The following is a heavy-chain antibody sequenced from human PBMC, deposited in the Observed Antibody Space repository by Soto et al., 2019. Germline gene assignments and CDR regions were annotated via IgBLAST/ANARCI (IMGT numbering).Heavy chain of an antibody. CDR3: ARGGLGIAARRIFDY. J-gene: IGHJ4*02. Sequence: SETLSLTCAVYGGSFSGYYWSWIRQPPGKGLEWIGEINHSGSTNCNPSLKSRVTISVDTSKNQFSLKLSSVTAADTAVYYCARGGLGIAARRIFDYWGQGTLVTVSS. V-gene: IGHV4-34*01. CDR2: INHSGST. CDR1: GGSFSGYY. D-gene: IGHD6-6*01.